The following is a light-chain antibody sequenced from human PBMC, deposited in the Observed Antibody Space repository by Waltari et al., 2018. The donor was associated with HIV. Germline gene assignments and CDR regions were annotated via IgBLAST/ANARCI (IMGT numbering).Light chain of an antibody. CDR1: GLPKQY. V-gene: IGLV3-25*03. J-gene: IGLJ2*01. Sequence: SYELTQPPSVSVSPGQTARTSCPGDGLPKQYAYWYQQKAGQAPVLVMYKDTERPSGIPERFSGSSSGTTVTLTISGVQPDDEADYYCQSADSSGTYVVFGGGTKVAVL. CDR2: KDT. CDR3: QSADSSGTYVV.